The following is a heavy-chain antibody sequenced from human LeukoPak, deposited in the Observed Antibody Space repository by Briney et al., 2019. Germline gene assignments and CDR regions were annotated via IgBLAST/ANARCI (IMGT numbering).Heavy chain of an antibody. V-gene: IGHV3-21*01. CDR3: AREYYGSRPNWFDP. Sequence: GGSLRLSCAASGFTFSSYSMNRVRQAPGKGLEWVSSISSSSSYIYYADSVKGRFTISRDNAKNSLYLQMNSLRAEDTAVYYCAREYYGSRPNWFDPWGRGTLVTVSS. CDR2: ISSSSSYI. J-gene: IGHJ5*02. CDR1: GFTFSSYS. D-gene: IGHD3-16*01.